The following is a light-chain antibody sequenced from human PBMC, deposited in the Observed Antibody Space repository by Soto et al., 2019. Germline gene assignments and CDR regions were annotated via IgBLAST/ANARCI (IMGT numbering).Light chain of an antibody. CDR2: GAS. CDR1: QSVGSNY. V-gene: IGKV3-20*01. Sequence: EIVLTQSPGTLSLSPGERATLSCRASQSVGSNYLAWYQQKPGQAPRLLIYGASSRASGIPDRFSGSGSETDFTLTVGRLEPEDFAVYYCQQYGSSPPYTFGQGTKLEIK. CDR3: QQYGSSPPYT. J-gene: IGKJ2*01.